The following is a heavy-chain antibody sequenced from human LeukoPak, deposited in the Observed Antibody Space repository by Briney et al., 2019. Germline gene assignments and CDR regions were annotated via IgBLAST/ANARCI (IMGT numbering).Heavy chain of an antibody. CDR3: ASGNGGSNPATPFDY. Sequence: PGGSLRLSCAASGFTLSNYWMHWVRQAPGKGLVWVSRINSDGSSTTYADSVKGRFTISRDNAKNTLYLQMNSLRAEDTAVYYCASGNGGSNPATPFDYWGQGTQVTVSS. CDR1: GFTLSNYW. J-gene: IGHJ4*02. V-gene: IGHV3-74*01. D-gene: IGHD1-26*01. CDR2: INSDGSST.